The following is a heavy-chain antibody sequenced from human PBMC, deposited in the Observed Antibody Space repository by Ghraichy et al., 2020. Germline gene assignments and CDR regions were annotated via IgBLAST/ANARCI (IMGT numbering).Heavy chain of an antibody. D-gene: IGHD3-3*01. J-gene: IGHJ6*03. CDR3: ARQGLADYDFWGSYYTGSNYSYYIDV. CDR1: GGFISSTTAY. V-gene: IGHV4-39*01. CDR2: IYYTGRT. Sequence: SETLSLTCTVSGGFISSTTAYWGWIRQPPGKGLEWIGNIYYTGRTYFNPSLKSRVSISVDTSKNQFALELSTVTAADTATYYCARQGLADYDFWGSYYTGSNYSYYIDVLGKGATVTVSS.